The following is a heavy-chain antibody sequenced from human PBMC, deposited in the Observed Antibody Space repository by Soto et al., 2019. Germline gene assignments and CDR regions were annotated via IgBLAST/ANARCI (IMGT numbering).Heavy chain of an antibody. CDR2: ISGSGYTT. CDR1: GFTFSSYG. V-gene: IGHV3-23*01. J-gene: IGHJ5*02. Sequence: GGSLRPSCAASGFTFSSYGMSWVRQTPGKGLEWVSGISGSGYTTYYADSVKGRFTISRDNSKNTLYLQMNSLRAEDTAVYYCAKSATWFDPWGQGTLVTVSS. CDR3: AKSATWFDP.